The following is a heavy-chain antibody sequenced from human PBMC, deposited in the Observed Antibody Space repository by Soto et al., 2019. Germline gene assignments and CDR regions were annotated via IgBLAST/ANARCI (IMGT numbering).Heavy chain of an antibody. CDR1: GGSISSSSYY. Sequence: QLQLQESGPGLVKPSETLSLTCTVSGGSISSSSYYWGWIRQPPGQGLEWIGSLYYSGSTYYNPSLKSRVTISVDTSKNQFSLKLSSVTAADTAVYYCARHGNGYSVVVAATLGPSLGGGIDYWGQGTLVTVSS. CDR3: ARHGNGYSVVVAATLGPSLGGGIDY. D-gene: IGHD2-15*01. V-gene: IGHV4-39*01. J-gene: IGHJ4*02. CDR2: LYYSGST.